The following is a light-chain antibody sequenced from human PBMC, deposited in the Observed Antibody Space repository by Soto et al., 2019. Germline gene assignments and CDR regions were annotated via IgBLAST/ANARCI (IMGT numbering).Light chain of an antibody. Sequence: QSVLTQPPSASGSPGQSVTISCTGTSSDVGGYNYVSWYQQHPGKAPKLMIYEVSTRPSGVPDRFSGSKSGNTASLTVSGLQAEDEADYYCISYAGSNLLYVFGTGTKVTVL. CDR3: ISYAGSNLLYV. J-gene: IGLJ1*01. V-gene: IGLV2-8*01. CDR2: EVS. CDR1: SSDVGGYNY.